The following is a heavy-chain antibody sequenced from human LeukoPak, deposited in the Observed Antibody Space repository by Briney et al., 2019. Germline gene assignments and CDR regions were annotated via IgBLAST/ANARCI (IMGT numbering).Heavy chain of an antibody. CDR2: IYHSGST. Sequence: SQTLSLTCAVSGGSISSGGYSWSWIRQPPGKGLEWIGYIYHSGSTYYNPSLKSRVTISVDRSKNQFSLKLSSVIAADTAVYYCARVASGPPYFDYWGQGTLVTVSS. J-gene: IGHJ4*02. D-gene: IGHD3-10*01. CDR1: GGSISSGGYS. CDR3: ARVASGPPYFDY. V-gene: IGHV4-30-2*01.